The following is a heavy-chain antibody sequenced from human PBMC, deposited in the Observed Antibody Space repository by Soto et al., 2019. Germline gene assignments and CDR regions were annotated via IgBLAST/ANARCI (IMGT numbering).Heavy chain of an antibody. Sequence: GWSLRLSCAASGFTFSDYAMNWVRQAPGKGLEWVSSIGGGDDTYYADSVKGRFSISRDNSKSTLFLQMNNLRVEDTAIYYCAKDRQDHNSVWNPFDIWGQGTKVTVSS. CDR3: AKDRQDHNSVWNPFDI. J-gene: IGHJ3*02. D-gene: IGHD1-1*01. CDR2: IGGGDDT. CDR1: GFTFSDYA. V-gene: IGHV3-23*01.